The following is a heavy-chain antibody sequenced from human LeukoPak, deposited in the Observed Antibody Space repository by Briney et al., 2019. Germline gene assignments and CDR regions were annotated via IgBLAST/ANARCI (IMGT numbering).Heavy chain of an antibody. CDR1: GFTFSSYE. CDR3: ARGLQQLATFDY. CDR2: ISSSGSTI. D-gene: IGHD6-13*01. V-gene: IGHV3-48*03. Sequence: GGSLRLSCAASGFTFSSYEMNWVRQAPGKGLEWVSYISSSGSTIYYADSVKGRFTISRDNAKNSLYLQMNSLRAEDTAVYYCARGLQQLATFDYWGQGTLVTVSS. J-gene: IGHJ4*02.